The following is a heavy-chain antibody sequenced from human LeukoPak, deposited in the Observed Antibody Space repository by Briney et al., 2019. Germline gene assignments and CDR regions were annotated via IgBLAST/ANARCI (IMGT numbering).Heavy chain of an antibody. CDR2: IIPIFGTA. CDR3: ARDRLGIPFGH. Sequence: GASVKVSCKASGGTFISYAISWVRQAPGQGLEWMGGIIPIFGTANYAQKFQGRVTITADESTSTAYMELSSLRSEDTAVYYCARDRLGIPFGHWGQGTLVTVSS. J-gene: IGHJ5*02. D-gene: IGHD7-27*01. CDR1: GGTFISYA. V-gene: IGHV1-69*01.